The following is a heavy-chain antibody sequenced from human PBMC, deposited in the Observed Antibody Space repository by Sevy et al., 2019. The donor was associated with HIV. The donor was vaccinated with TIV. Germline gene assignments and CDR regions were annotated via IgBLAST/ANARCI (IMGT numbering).Heavy chain of an antibody. CDR3: ARDSGGYDF. D-gene: IGHD5-12*01. CDR2: INEDGTKD. CDR1: GINFSGYW. V-gene: IGHV3-7*01. J-gene: IGHJ4*02. Sequence: GGSLRLSCAASGINFSGYWMSWVRQVPGKGLEWVANINEDGTKDYYVGSVKGQFTISRDNAKNSLYLQMNSVRVEDTAVHYCARDSGGYDFWGQGTLVTVSS.